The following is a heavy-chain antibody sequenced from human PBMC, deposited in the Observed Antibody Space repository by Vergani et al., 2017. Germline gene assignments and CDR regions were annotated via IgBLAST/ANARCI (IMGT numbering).Heavy chain of an antibody. J-gene: IGHJ3*02. CDR3: ARDYTKENNYDSSGYSAAFDM. CDR2: INTGNGNT. V-gene: IGHV1-3*04. D-gene: IGHD3-22*01. Sequence: QVQLVQSGAEVKKPGASVKVSCKASGYTFTSNAIHWVRQAPGQRLEWMGWINTGNGNTKYSQKFQGRVTITRKTSASTAYMELSSLRSEDTAVYYCARDYTKENNYDSSGYSAAFDMWGQGTMVTVSS. CDR1: GYTFTSNA.